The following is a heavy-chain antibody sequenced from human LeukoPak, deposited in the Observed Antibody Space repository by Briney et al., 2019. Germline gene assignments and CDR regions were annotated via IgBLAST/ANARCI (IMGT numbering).Heavy chain of an antibody. D-gene: IGHD6-19*01. V-gene: IGHV4-59*08. J-gene: IGHJ4*02. Sequence: SETLSLTCTVSGGSNSSYYWSWIRQPPGKGLEWIGYIYYSGSTNYNPSLKSRVTISVDTSKNQFSLKLSSVTAADTAVYYCAGTKTGLAVAGRSYFDYWGQGTLVTVSS. CDR1: GGSNSSYY. CDR3: AGTKTGLAVAGRSYFDY. CDR2: IYYSGST.